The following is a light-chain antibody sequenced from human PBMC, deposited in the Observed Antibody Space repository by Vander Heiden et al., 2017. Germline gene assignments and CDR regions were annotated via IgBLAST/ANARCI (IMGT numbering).Light chain of an antibody. CDR1: QSVSSSY. CDR2: GAS. Sequence: EIVLTQSPGTLSLSTGERATLSCRASQSVSSSYLAWYQQKPGQAPRLLIYGASSRATGIPDRFSGSGSGTDFTLTISRLEPEDFAVYYCQQDGSSPRTFGQGTKVEIK. J-gene: IGKJ1*01. V-gene: IGKV3-20*01. CDR3: QQDGSSPRT.